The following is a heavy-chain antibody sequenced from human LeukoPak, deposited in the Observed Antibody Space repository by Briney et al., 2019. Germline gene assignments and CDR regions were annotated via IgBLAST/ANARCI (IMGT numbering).Heavy chain of an antibody. CDR3: AKQSVYGDYADYFDY. J-gene: IGHJ4*02. Sequence: GRSLRLSCAASGFTFSSYGMHWVRQAPGKGLEWVAVISYDGSNKYYADSVKGRFTISRDDSKNTLYLQMNSLRAEDTAVYYCAKQSVYGDYADYFDYWGQGTLVTVSS. D-gene: IGHD4-17*01. V-gene: IGHV3-30*18. CDR1: GFTFSSYG. CDR2: ISYDGSNK.